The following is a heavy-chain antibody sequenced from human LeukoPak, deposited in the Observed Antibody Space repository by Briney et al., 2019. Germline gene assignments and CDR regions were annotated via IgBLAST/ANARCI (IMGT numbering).Heavy chain of an antibody. J-gene: IGHJ4*02. D-gene: IGHD3-10*01. V-gene: IGHV1-2*02. CDR1: GYTFTGYY. CDR3: ARDLGYGDYYFDY. Sequence: GASVKVSCKASGYTFTGYYMHWVRQAPGQGLEWMGWINPNSGGTNYAQKFQGRVTVTRDTSISTAYMELSRLRSDDTAVYHCARDLGYGDYYFDYWGQGTLVTVSS. CDR2: INPNSGGT.